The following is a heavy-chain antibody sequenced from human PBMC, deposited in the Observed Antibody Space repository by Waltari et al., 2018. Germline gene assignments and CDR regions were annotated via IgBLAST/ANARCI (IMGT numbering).Heavy chain of an antibody. V-gene: IGHV1-69*12. CDR3: ATPKFYCGGDCYAPPDY. CDR2: IIPIFGTA. Sequence: QVQLVQSGAEVKKPGSSVKVSCKASGGTCSSHAISWVRQAPGHGLEWMGGIIPIFGTANYAQKFQGRVTITADESTSTAYMELSSLRSEDTAVYYCATPKFYCGGDCYAPPDYWGQGTLVTVSS. D-gene: IGHD2-21*02. CDR1: GGTCSSHA. J-gene: IGHJ4*02.